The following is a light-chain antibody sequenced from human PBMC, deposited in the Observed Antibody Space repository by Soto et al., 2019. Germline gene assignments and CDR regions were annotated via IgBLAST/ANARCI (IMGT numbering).Light chain of an antibody. CDR1: QSVSSN. CDR2: GAS. V-gene: IGKV3-15*01. CDR3: QQYNNWPPIT. Sequence: EIVMTQSPPTLSVSPLERATLSCRASQSVSSNLAWYQQKPGQAPRLLIYGASTRATGIPARFSGSGSGTEFTLTISSLQSEDFAVYYCQQYNNWPPITFGQGTRMEIK. J-gene: IGKJ5*01.